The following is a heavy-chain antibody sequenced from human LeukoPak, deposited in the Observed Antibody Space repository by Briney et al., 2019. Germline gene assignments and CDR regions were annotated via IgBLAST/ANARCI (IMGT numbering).Heavy chain of an antibody. D-gene: IGHD2-2*02. Sequence: GPSVTLSCKLSGYTLTELSVHWVRQAAGNGLGWMGGFDPEDGDTIYAQKFQVRVTMTEDTSTDTAYMELSRLRSDDTAVYYCARVKVPAAILYYMDVWGKGTTVTVSS. CDR1: GYTLTELS. V-gene: IGHV1-24*01. CDR3: ARVKVPAAILYYMDV. J-gene: IGHJ6*03. CDR2: FDPEDGDT.